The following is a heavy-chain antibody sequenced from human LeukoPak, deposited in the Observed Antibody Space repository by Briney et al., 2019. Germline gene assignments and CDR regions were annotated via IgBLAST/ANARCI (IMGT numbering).Heavy chain of an antibody. CDR3: ARGRQSYTYYYYYMDV. J-gene: IGHJ6*03. CDR2: IYYSGST. Sequence: PSETLSLPCTVSGGSISSYYWSWLRQPPGKGLEWLGYIYYSGSTNYNPSLKSRVTISVDTSKNQFSLKLSSVTAADTAVYYCARGRQSYTYYYYYMDVWGKGTTVTVSS. V-gene: IGHV4-59*01. CDR1: GGSISSYY. D-gene: IGHD3-10*01.